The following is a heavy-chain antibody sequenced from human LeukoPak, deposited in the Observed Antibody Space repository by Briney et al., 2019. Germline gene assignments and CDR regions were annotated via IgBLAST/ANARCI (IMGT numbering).Heavy chain of an antibody. CDR3: ARDRDYSPDY. J-gene: IGHJ4*02. Sequence: GASVKVSCKASGYTFTSNGMSWVRQAPGQGLEWMGWISTNSGKTDYAQKFQGRVTLTTDTSTSTTYMELRSLGSDDTAIYYCARDRDYSPDYWGQGTLSLSPQ. V-gene: IGHV1-18*01. D-gene: IGHD2-21*01. CDR2: ISTNSGKT. CDR1: GYTFTSNG.